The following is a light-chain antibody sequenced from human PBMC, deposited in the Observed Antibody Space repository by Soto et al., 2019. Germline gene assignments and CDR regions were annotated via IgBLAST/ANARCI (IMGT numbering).Light chain of an antibody. J-gene: IGKJ1*01. CDR3: QQYGSSPPRT. Sequence: EIVMTQSPATLSVSPGERVTLSCRARQSVGSNLAWYQQKPGQAPRLLIYGASTRATGIPARFSGSGSGADFTLSISRLEPEDFAVYYCQQYGSSPPRTFGQGTKV. V-gene: IGKV3-15*01. CDR1: QSVGSN. CDR2: GAS.